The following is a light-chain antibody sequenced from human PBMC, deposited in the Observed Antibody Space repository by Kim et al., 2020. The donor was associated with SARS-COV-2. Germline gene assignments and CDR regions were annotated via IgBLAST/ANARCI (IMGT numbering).Light chain of an antibody. Sequence: GQKVTISCSGSRSNIGTYYVSWYQVLPGTAPKLLIYDNNKRPLRIPDRFSASKSDTSATLGITGLQTGDEADYFCGTWDSGLRGPVFGGGTKLTVL. CDR2: DNN. J-gene: IGLJ2*01. CDR1: RSNIGTYY. V-gene: IGLV1-51*01. CDR3: GTWDSGLRGPV.